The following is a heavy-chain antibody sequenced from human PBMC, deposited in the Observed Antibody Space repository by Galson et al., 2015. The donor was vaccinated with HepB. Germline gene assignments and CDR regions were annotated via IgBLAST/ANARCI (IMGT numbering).Heavy chain of an antibody. CDR2: ISSNSYI. D-gene: IGHD1-26*01. CDR3: ARDRGSGSYYVGGPNKAELTIHLNY. Sequence: SLRLSCAASGFTFSSYAMHWVRQAPGKGLEWVSSISSNSYIYYADSVKGRFTISRDNAKNSLYLQMNSLRAEDTALYYCARDRGSGSYYVGGPNKAELTIHLNYWGQGTLVTVSS. V-gene: IGHV3-21*01. CDR1: GFTFSSYA. J-gene: IGHJ4*02.